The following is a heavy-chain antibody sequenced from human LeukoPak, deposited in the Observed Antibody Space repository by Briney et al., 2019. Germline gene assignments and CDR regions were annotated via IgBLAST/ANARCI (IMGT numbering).Heavy chain of an antibody. CDR1: GFTFSNYA. D-gene: IGHD6-13*01. CDR3: ARDGTTSSWVAYNWFDL. CDR2: INSDGSST. J-gene: IGHJ5*02. Sequence: PGGSLRLSCAASGFTFSNYAMHWVRQGPGKGLVWVSCINSDGSSTSYADSVKGRFTISRDNAKNTLYLQMNSLRAEDTAVYYCARDGTTSSWVAYNWFDLWGQGTLVTVSS. V-gene: IGHV3-74*01.